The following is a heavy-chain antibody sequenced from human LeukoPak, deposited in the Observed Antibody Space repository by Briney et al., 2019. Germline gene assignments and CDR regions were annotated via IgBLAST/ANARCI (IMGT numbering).Heavy chain of an antibody. J-gene: IGHJ6*02. D-gene: IGHD3-22*01. Sequence: SETLSLTCTVSGGSISSSSYYWGWIRQPPGKGLEWIGSIYYSGSTYYNPSLKSRVTISVDTSKNQFSLKLSSVTAADTAVYYCAREGPLGKRYYYDSSGYYYYGMDVWGQGTTVTVSS. V-gene: IGHV4-39*07. CDR1: GGSISSSSYY. CDR2: IYYSGST. CDR3: AREGPLGKRYYYDSSGYYYYGMDV.